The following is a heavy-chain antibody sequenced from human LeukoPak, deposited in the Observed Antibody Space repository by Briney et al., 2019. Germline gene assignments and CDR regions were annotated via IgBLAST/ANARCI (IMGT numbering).Heavy chain of an antibody. V-gene: IGHV3-49*04. CDR1: GFTFGDYA. Sequence: GGSLRLSCTASGFTFGDYAMSWVRQAPGKGLEWIGFIRTKAYGGTTEYAASVKGRFTISRDDSKSIAYLQMNSLKTEDTAVYYCTRDVNIVVVTAHFDYWGQGTLVTVSS. CDR2: IRTKAYGGTT. CDR3: TRDVNIVVVTAHFDY. D-gene: IGHD2-21*02. J-gene: IGHJ4*02.